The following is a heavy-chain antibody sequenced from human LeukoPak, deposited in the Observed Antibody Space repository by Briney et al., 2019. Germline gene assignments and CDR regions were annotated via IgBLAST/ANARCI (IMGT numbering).Heavy chain of an antibody. D-gene: IGHD2-15*01. J-gene: IGHJ6*03. CDR3: ARAPVPALGGMDV. V-gene: IGHV3-7*01. CDR2: IKQDGSEK. CDR1: GFTFSSYW. Sequence: QAGGSLRLSCAASGFTFSSYWMSWVRQAPGKGLEWVANIKQDGSEKYYVDSVKGRFTISRDNAKNSLYLQMNSLRAEDTAVYYCARAPVPALGGMDVWGKGTTVTVSS.